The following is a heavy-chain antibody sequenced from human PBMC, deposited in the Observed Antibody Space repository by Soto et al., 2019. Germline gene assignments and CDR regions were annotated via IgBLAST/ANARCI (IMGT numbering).Heavy chain of an antibody. CDR3: ARNPLRLPFDS. CDR1: GGSVSSGGYT. Sequence: PSETLTLTCTASGGSVSSGGYTWSWLRPPPGKGLEWIGYIFYSGNTNYNPSLKSRVTISVDMSKNQFSLKLSSVTAAATAVYFCARNPLRLPFDSWGQGTLVTAPQ. V-gene: IGHV4-61*08. J-gene: IGHJ4*02. CDR2: IFYSGNT.